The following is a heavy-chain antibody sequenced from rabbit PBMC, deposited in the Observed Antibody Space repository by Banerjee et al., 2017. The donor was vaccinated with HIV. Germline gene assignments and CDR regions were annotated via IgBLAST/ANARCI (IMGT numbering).Heavy chain of an antibody. CDR2: IYADSGGST. CDR1: GFSFSSVHD. Sequence: LEESGGDLVKPGASLTLTRTASGFSFSSVHDMCWVRQAPGKGLEWIGCIYADSGGSTYYASWARGRFTISKTSSTTVTLQMTSLTAADTATYFCARVEYAGYAGYGYFDLWGPGTLVTVS. D-gene: IGHD8-1*01. CDR3: ARVEYAGYAGYGYFDL. J-gene: IGHJ4*01. V-gene: IGHV1S40*01.